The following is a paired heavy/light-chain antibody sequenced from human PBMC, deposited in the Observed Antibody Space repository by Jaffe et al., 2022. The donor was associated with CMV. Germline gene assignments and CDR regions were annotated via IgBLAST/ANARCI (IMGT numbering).Heavy chain of an antibody. Sequence: EVQLVESGGGLVQPGGSLRLSCAASGFTFSSYEMNWVRQAPGKGLEWVSYISSSGSTIYYADSVKGRFTISRDNAKNSLYLQMNSLRAEDTAVYYCARTRPTIFGVVNHYFDYWGQGTLVTVSS. CDR2: ISSSGSTI. CDR1: GFTFSSYE. J-gene: IGHJ4*02. V-gene: IGHV3-48*03. D-gene: IGHD3-3*01. CDR3: ARTRPTIFGVVNHYFDY.
Light chain of an antibody. J-gene: IGLJ3*02. CDR1: SGSIASNY. V-gene: IGLV6-57*04. CDR3: QSYDSSNPLIV. Sequence: NFMLTQPHSVSESPGKTVTISCTRSSGSIASNYVQWYQQRPGSAPTTVIYEDNQRPSGVPDRFSGSIDSSSNSASLTISGLKTEDEADYYCQSYDSSNPLIVFGGGTKLTVL. CDR2: EDN.